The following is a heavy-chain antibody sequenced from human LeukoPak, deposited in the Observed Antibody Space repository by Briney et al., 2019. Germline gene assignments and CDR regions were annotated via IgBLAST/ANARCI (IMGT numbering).Heavy chain of an antibody. CDR3: AREGNYMDV. J-gene: IGHJ6*03. Sequence: GGSLRLSCAAPGFTFTSYSMSWVRQAPGKGLEWVSSISSTSSSIYYADSVKGRFTISRDNAKNTLYLQMYSLRAEDTAVYYCAREGNYMDVWGKGTTVTVSS. D-gene: IGHD2/OR15-2a*01. CDR1: GFTFTSYS. CDR2: ISSTSSSI. V-gene: IGHV3-21*04.